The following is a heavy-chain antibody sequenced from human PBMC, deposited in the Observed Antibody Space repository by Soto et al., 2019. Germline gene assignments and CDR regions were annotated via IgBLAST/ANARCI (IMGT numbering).Heavy chain of an antibody. CDR3: ARGSSDRILPVEV. J-gene: IGHJ6*02. D-gene: IGHD6-25*01. Sequence: QVQLQESGPGLVNPSGTLSLTCTVSGDSIRNYYWNWIRQTPGKGLEWIGYIYYSGSTSYNPSLASRVSIFRDTSKTSFSLNLNSVTAADSGVYFCARGSSDRILPVEVWGRVTTVTVSS. V-gene: IGHV4-59*01. CDR1: GDSIRNYY. CDR2: IYYSGST.